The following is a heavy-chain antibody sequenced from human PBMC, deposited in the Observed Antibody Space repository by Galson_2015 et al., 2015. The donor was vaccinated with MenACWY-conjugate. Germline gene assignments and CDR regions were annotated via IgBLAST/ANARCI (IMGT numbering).Heavy chain of an antibody. Sequence: SGAEVTKSGDSLKISCEASGYSFTGYWIVWVRQMPGKGLEWMGIIYPGDSDTTYSPSFEGQVTMSADKSISTAYLQWSSLKTSDSAIYFCARRGVRGLTDDAFDFWGQGTLVSVSS. CDR3: ARRGVRGLTDDAFDF. D-gene: IGHD3-10*01. V-gene: IGHV5-51*01. CDR1: GYSFTGYW. CDR2: IYPGDSDT. J-gene: IGHJ3*01.